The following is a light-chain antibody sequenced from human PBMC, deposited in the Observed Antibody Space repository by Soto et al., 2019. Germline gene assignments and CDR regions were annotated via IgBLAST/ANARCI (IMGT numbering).Light chain of an antibody. J-gene: IGKJ2*01. Sequence: AIPMTQSPSPLSVSVGDRITITCRASQDIRNDLGWYQQKPGKAPKLLIYGTSNLQSGVPSRFSGSGSGTDFTLTISSLQPEDFATYYCLQDYIYPYTFGQGTKLEIK. CDR2: GTS. CDR3: LQDYIYPYT. V-gene: IGKV1-6*01. CDR1: QDIRND.